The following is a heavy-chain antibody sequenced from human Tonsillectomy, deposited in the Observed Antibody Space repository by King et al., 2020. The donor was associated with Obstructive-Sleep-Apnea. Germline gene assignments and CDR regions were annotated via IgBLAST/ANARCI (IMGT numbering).Heavy chain of an antibody. CDR3: ARGRIVATVGVFPDY. Sequence: QLQESGPGLVKPSETLSLTCTVSGGSISSSSYYWGWIRQPPGKGLEWIGSIYYSGSTYYNPSLKSRVTISVDTSKNQFSLKRSSVTAADTAVYYCARGRIVATVGVFPDYWGQGTLVTVSS. CDR1: GGSISSSSYY. D-gene: IGHD5-12*01. V-gene: IGHV4-39*07. J-gene: IGHJ4*02. CDR2: IYYSGST.